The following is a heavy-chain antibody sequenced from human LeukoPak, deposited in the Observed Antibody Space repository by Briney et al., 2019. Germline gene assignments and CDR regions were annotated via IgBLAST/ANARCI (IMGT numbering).Heavy chain of an antibody. CDR3: ARVGYSYGYFGYFDY. Sequence: SETLSLTCTVSGGSISSYYWSWIRQPPGKGLEWLGYIYYSGSTNYNPSLKSRVTISVDTSKNQFSLKLSSVTAADTAVYYCARVGYSYGYFGYFDYWGQGTLVTVSS. J-gene: IGHJ4*02. CDR2: IYYSGST. V-gene: IGHV4-59*01. CDR1: GGSISSYY. D-gene: IGHD5-18*01.